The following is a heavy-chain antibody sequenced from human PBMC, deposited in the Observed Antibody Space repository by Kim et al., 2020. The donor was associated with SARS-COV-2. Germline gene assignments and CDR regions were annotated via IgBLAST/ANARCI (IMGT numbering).Heavy chain of an antibody. Sequence: ASVKVSCKASGYTFTGYYMHWVRQAPGQGLEWMGWINPNSGGTNYAQKFQGRVTMTRDTSISTAYMELSRLRSDDTAVYYCARWAPESPLWFGELLDYWGQGTLVTVSS. CDR1: GYTFTGYY. J-gene: IGHJ4*02. V-gene: IGHV1-2*02. CDR3: ARWAPESPLWFGELLDY. CDR2: INPNSGGT. D-gene: IGHD3-10*01.